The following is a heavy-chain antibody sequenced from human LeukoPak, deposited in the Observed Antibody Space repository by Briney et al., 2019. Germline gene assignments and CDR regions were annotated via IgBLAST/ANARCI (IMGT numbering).Heavy chain of an antibody. V-gene: IGHV1-46*01. Sequence: GASVKVSCKASGYRFTSQYVHWVRQAPGQGLEWMGIINPTGGSTRNAQKFQGRFSMTGDTSTSTVYMELSRLRSEDTAVYYCARKSTAMAPYYYGMDVWGQGTTVTVSS. CDR1: GYRFTSQY. CDR2: INPTGGST. CDR3: ARKSTAMAPYYYGMDV. D-gene: IGHD5-18*01. J-gene: IGHJ6*02.